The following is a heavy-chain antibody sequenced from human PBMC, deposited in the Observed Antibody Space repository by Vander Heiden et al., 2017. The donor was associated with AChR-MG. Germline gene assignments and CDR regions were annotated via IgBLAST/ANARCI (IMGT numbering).Heavy chain of an antibody. D-gene: IGHD2-8*01. Sequence: EVQLVQYEAAVKKPGESLSLSCQATGYSFSDYWIIWVRQVPGKGLEWMGKSDPRDSYTTYRSSFQGHVTISVDKSLSTAAMYYCARGSEVSSAIGTDRFDYWGRGTLVTVSS. V-gene: IGHV5-10-1*03. CDR2: SDPRDSYT. J-gene: IGHJ4*02. CDR3: DRFDY. CDR1: GYSFSDYW.